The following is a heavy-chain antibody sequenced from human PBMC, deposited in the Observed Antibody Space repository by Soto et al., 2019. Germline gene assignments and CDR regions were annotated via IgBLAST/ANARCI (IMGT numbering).Heavy chain of an antibody. Sequence: GGSLRLSCSASGFTFSSYAMHWVRQAPGKGLEYVSAISSNGGSTYYADSVKGRFTISRDNSKNTLYLQMSSLRAEDTAVYYCASGSSGCYAGVWDDAFDIWGQGTMVTVSS. CDR3: ASGSSGCYAGVWDDAFDI. J-gene: IGHJ3*02. V-gene: IGHV3-64D*08. CDR1: GFTFSSYA. D-gene: IGHD6-19*01. CDR2: ISSNGGST.